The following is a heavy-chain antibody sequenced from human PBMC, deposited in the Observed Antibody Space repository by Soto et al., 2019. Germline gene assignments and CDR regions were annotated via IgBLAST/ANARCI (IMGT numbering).Heavy chain of an antibody. CDR1: GYTLTSYG. CDR2: ISTHNGNT. J-gene: IGHJ4*02. D-gene: IGHD3-22*01. V-gene: IGHV1-18*01. CDR3: ARGPPSYYDSSGYYKYFDY. Sequence: ASVKVSCKASGYTLTSYGSSCVRQAPEQGLEWMGWISTHNGNTNYAQKLQGRITMTTDTSTSTAYMELRSLRSDDTAVYYCARGPPSYYDSSGYYKYFDYWGQGTLVTVSS.